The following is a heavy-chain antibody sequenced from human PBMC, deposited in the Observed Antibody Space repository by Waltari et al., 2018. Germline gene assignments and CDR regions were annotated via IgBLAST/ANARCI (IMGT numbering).Heavy chain of an antibody. CDR1: GGSFSGYY. Sequence: QVQLQQWGAGLLKPSETLSLTCAVYGGSFSGYYWSWIRQPPGKGLEWIGEINHSGSTNYNPSLKSRVTISVDTSKNQFSLKLSSVTAADTAVYYCARGSPRFSSSSVGWFDPWGQGTLVTVSS. V-gene: IGHV4-34*01. CDR2: INHSGST. J-gene: IGHJ5*02. D-gene: IGHD6-6*01. CDR3: ARGSPRFSSSSVGWFDP.